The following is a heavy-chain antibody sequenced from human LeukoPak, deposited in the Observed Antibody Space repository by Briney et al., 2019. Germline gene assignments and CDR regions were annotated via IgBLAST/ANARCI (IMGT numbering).Heavy chain of an antibody. Sequence: GGSLRLSCAASGFTFSSYGMHWVRQAPGKGLEWVAVISYDGGNKYYADSVKGRFTISRDNSKNTLYLQMNSLRAEDTAVYYCAKDDYGDSDYWGQGTLVTVSS. V-gene: IGHV3-30*18. CDR1: GFTFSSYG. CDR3: AKDDYGDSDY. CDR2: ISYDGGNK. D-gene: IGHD4-17*01. J-gene: IGHJ4*02.